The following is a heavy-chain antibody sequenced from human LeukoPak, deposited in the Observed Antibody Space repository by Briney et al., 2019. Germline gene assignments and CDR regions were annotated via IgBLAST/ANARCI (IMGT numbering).Heavy chain of an antibody. D-gene: IGHD4-11*01. J-gene: IGHJ4*02. V-gene: IGHV3-23*01. CDR3: AKDRRGTVTARGPFDY. CDR1: GFTFSSYA. CDR2: ISGSGGST. Sequence: GGSLRLSCAASGFTFSSYAMSWVRQAPGKGLERVSAISGSGGSTYYADSVKGRFTISRDNSKNTLYLQMNSLRAGDTAVYYCAKDRRGTVTARGPFDYWGQGILVTVSS.